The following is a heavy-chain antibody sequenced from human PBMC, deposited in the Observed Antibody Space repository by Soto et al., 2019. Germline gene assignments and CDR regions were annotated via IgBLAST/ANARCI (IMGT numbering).Heavy chain of an antibody. D-gene: IGHD2-21*02. CDR2: ISYDGSNK. CDR3: ARDPVAYCGGDCRTFDY. V-gene: IGHV3-30-3*01. Sequence: QVPLVESGGGVVQPGRSLRLSCAASGFTFSSYAMHWVRQAPGKGLEWVAVISYDGSNKYYADSVKGRFTISRDNSKNTLYLHMNSLRAEDTAVYYCARDPVAYCGGDCRTFDYWGQGTLVTVSS. CDR1: GFTFSSYA. J-gene: IGHJ4*02.